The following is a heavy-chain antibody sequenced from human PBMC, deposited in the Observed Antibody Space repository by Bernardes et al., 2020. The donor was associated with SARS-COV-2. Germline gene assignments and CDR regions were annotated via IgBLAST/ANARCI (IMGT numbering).Heavy chain of an antibody. CDR1: GYTFTNYG. CDR3: ARALDSDYGDYAEEAHFDY. D-gene: IGHD4-17*01. V-gene: IGHV1-18*01. CDR2: IGAYNFKT. Sequence: ASVKVSCKASGYTFTNYGVSWVRQAPGQGLEWMGWIGAYNFKTKYRHNLQGRVTMTADTSTSTAYMELRSLTSDDTAVYYCARALDSDYGDYAEEAHFDYWGQGTLVTVSS. J-gene: IGHJ4*02.